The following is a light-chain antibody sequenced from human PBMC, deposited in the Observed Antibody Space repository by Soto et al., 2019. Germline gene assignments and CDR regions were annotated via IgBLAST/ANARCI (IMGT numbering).Light chain of an antibody. CDR2: GAS. CDR1: QTVDNIY. Sequence: ENVLTMTPGTMSLTPGERATLSCRVSQTVDNIYLACYQQTPGQAPRLLIYGASSRATGIPDRFSGSGSGTDFTLTISRLEPEDFAVYYCQHYGSSLWTFGQGTKVDI. CDR3: QHYGSSLWT. V-gene: IGKV3-20*01. J-gene: IGKJ1*01.